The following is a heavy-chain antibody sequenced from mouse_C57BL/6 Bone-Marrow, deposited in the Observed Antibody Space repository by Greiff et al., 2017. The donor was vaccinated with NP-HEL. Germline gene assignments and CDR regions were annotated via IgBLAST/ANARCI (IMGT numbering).Heavy chain of an antibody. Sequence: VHVKQSGAELVRPGASVKLSCTASGFNIKDDYMHWVKQRPEQGLEWIGWIDPENGDTEYASKFQGKATITADTSSNTAYLQLSSLTSEDTAVYYCTTSRPYAMDDWGQGTSVTVSS. CDR1: GFNIKDDY. J-gene: IGHJ4*01. CDR2: IDPENGDT. V-gene: IGHV14-4*01. CDR3: TTSRPYAMDD.